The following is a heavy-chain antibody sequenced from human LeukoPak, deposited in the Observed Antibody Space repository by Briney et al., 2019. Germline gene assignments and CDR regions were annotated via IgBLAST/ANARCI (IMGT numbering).Heavy chain of an antibody. J-gene: IGHJ4*02. CDR3: ARHRYYYDSSGYCEFDY. Sequence: SETLSLTCTVSGGSISSYYWSWLRQPPGKGLEWIGYIYYSGSTNYNPSLKSRVTISVDTSKNQFSLKLSSVTAADTAVYYCARHRYYYDSSGYCEFDYWGQGTLVTVSS. CDR1: GGSISSYY. D-gene: IGHD3-22*01. V-gene: IGHV4-59*08. CDR2: IYYSGST.